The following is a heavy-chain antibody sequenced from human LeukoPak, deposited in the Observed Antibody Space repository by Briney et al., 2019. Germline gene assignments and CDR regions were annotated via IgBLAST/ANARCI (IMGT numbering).Heavy chain of an antibody. D-gene: IGHD2-21*01. CDR3: ARDCGQDAFDI. CDR2: IYYSGST. Sequence: PSQTLSLTCTVSGGSISSGGYYWSWIRQPPGKGLEWIGYIYYSGSTYYNPSLKSRGTISVDTSNNQFSLKLSSVTAADTAVYYCARDCGQDAFDIWGQGTMVTVSS. CDR1: GGSISSGGYY. V-gene: IGHV4-31*03. J-gene: IGHJ3*02.